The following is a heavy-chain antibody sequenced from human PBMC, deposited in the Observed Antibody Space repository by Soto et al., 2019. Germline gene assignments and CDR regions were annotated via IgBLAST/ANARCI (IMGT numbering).Heavy chain of an antibody. Sequence: GGSLRLSCAASGFTFSSYAMHWVRQAPGKGLEWVAVISYDGSNKYYADSVKGRFTISRDNSKNTLYLQMNSLRAEDTAVYYCARDFDVVVVAATGPFDYWGQGTLVTVSS. CDR3: ARDFDVVVVAATGPFDY. V-gene: IGHV3-30-3*01. D-gene: IGHD2-15*01. CDR1: GFTFSSYA. CDR2: ISYDGSNK. J-gene: IGHJ4*02.